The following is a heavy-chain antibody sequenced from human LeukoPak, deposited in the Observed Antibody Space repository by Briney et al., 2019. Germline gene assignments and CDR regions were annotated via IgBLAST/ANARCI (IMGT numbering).Heavy chain of an antibody. CDR2: IYSGCST. CDR3: ASVVPAAKWYGMDV. J-gene: IGHJ6*04. CDR1: GFTVSSNY. Sequence: GGSLRLSCAASGFTVSSNYMSWVRQAPGKGLEWVSVIYSGCSTYYADSVKGRFTISRDNSKNTLYLQMNSLRAEDTAVYYCASVVPAAKWYGMDVWGKGTTVTVSS. D-gene: IGHD2-2*01. V-gene: IGHV3-53*01.